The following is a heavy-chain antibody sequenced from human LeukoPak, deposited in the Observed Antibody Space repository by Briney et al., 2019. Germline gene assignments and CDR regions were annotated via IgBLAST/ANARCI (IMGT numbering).Heavy chain of an antibody. J-gene: IGHJ4*02. Sequence: SQTLSLTCTVSGGSISSGSYYWHWIRQPAGKGLEWIGRIYTSGSTNYNPSLKSRVTISVDTSKNQFSLKLSSVTAADTAVYYCARDQRYYYGSGSYYNVFDYWGQGTLVTVSS. V-gene: IGHV4-61*02. D-gene: IGHD3-10*01. CDR1: GGSISSGSYY. CDR2: IYTSGST. CDR3: ARDQRYYYGSGSYYNVFDY.